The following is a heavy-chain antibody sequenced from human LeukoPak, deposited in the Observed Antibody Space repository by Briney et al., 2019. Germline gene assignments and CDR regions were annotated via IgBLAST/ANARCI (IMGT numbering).Heavy chain of an antibody. V-gene: IGHV4-59*01. J-gene: IGHJ6*03. CDR2: IYYSGST. Sequence: SETLCLTCTVSGASISNYYWTWIRQPPGKGLEWIGYIYYSGSTNYNPSPKSRVTISVDTSKNQFSLKLSSVTAADTAVYYCARTTEAHSWRTRYYDYYMDVWGKGTTVTVSS. CDR3: ARTTEAHSWRTRYYDYYMDV. CDR1: GASISNYY. D-gene: IGHD6-13*01.